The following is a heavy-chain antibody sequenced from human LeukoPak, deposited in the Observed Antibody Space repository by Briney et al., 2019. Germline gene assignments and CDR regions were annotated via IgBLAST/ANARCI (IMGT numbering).Heavy chain of an antibody. Sequence: PSETLSLTCTVSGGSISSYYWSWIRQPPGKGLEWIGYIYYSGSTNYNPSLKSRVTISVDTSKNQFSLKLSSVTAADTAVYYCARARITMVRGAFREGWFDPWGQGTLVTVSS. V-gene: IGHV4-59*01. CDR1: GGSISSYY. CDR3: ARARITMVRGAFREGWFDP. J-gene: IGHJ5*02. CDR2: IYYSGST. D-gene: IGHD3-10*01.